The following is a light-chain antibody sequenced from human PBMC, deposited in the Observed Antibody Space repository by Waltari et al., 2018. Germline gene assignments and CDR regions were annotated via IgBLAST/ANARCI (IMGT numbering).Light chain of an antibody. CDR2: GAF. V-gene: IGKV3-20*01. Sequence: EIVLTQSPDTLSLSPGERATLSCRASQSVDSRHIGWYQQKHGQAPRLLVFGAFSRATGIPDRFSGSGSGTDFTLTISSLQSEDFAVYFCQHYNNLPLTFGGGTRVEI. CDR3: QHYNNLPLT. J-gene: IGKJ4*01. CDR1: QSVDSRH.